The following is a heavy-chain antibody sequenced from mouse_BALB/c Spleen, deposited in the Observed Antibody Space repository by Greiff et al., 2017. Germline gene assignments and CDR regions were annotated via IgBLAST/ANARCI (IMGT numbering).Heavy chain of an antibody. V-gene: IGHV5-6-5*01. CDR3: ARGPPYYGSSYVGAMDY. J-gene: IGHJ4*01. CDR1: GFTFSSYA. D-gene: IGHD1-1*01. CDR2: ISSGGST. Sequence: EVQLVESGGGLVKPGGSLKLSCAASGFTFSSYAMSWVRQTPEKRLEWVASISSGGSTYYPDSVKGRFTISRDNARNILYLQMSSLRSEDTAMYYCARGPPYYGSSYVGAMDYWGQGTSVTVSS.